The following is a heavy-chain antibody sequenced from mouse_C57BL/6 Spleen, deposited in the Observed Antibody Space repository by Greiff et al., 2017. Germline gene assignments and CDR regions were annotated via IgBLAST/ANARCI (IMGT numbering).Heavy chain of an antibody. Sequence: VQLQQSGPELVKPGASVKISCKASGYTFTDYYMNWVKQSHGKSLEWIGDINPNNGGTSYNQKFKGKATLTVDKSSSTAYMELRSLTSEDSAVYYCARGYYYGSSYFYAMDYWGQGTSVTVSS. CDR1: GYTFTDYY. V-gene: IGHV1-26*01. D-gene: IGHD1-1*01. CDR2: INPNNGGT. J-gene: IGHJ4*01. CDR3: ARGYYYGSSYFYAMDY.